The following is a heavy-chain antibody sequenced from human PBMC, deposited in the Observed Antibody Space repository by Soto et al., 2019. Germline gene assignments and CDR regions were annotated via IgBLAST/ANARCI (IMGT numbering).Heavy chain of an antibody. D-gene: IGHD2-21*02. J-gene: IGHJ4*02. Sequence: SETLSLTCIVSGESISSSSYYWGWIRQHPGKGLEWIGSIYYSGRTYYNPSFKSRVTISIDTSKNQFSLKLSSVTATDTAVYYCARQRTTVVTQAYFDQWGQGALVTV. CDR1: GESISSSSYY. CDR2: IYYSGRT. V-gene: IGHV4-39*01. CDR3: ARQRTTVVTQAYFDQ.